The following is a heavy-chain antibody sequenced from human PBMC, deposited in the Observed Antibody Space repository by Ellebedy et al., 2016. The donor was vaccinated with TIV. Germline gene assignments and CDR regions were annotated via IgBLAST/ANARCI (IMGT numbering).Heavy chain of an antibody. D-gene: IGHD2-2*01. CDR3: AKDRGYCSTTSCYYYYYAMDV. V-gene: IGHV3-30*02. Sequence: GESLKISCAASGFSFSSYGMHWVRQAPGKGLEGVAFIRYDGSYKDYADSEKGRFTISRDNSKNTLYLQMNSLRADDTAVYYCAKDRGYCSTTSCYYYYYAMDVWGQGTTVTVSS. CDR1: GFSFSSYG. CDR2: IRYDGSYK. J-gene: IGHJ6*02.